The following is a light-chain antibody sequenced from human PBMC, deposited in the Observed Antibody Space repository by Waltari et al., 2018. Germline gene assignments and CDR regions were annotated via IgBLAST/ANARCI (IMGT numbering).Light chain of an antibody. J-gene: IGLJ2*01. CDR3: SSYAGSMTLV. CDR1: SSDVGGYNF. V-gene: IGLV2-8*01. Sequence: QSALTQPPSASGSPGQSVTISCTGTSSDVGGYNFVSWYQQHPGKAPKLMIYEVSERPSGVPSRFSGSKSGNTASLTVSGLQTEDESDYYCSSYAGSMTLVFGGGTKLTVL. CDR2: EVS.